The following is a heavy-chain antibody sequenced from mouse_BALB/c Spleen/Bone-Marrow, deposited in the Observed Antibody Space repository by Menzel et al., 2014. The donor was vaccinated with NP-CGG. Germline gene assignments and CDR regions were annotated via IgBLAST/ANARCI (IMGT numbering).Heavy chain of an antibody. V-gene: IGHV14-3*02. CDR2: IDPANGNT. J-gene: IGHJ3*01. CDR3: SPYYYGRLFFY. D-gene: IGHD1-1*01. Sequence: VQLKESGPELVKRGSSADLSWTASGFNIKDPYMHWVKQRPEQGLEWIGRIDPANGNTKYDPKFQGKATITADTSSNAAYLQVSRLTSEDTAVYYCSPYYYGRLFFYWRQGPPVA. CDR1: GFNIKDPY.